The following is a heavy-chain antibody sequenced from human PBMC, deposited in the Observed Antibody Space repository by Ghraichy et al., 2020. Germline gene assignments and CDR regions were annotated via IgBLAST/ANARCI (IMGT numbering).Heavy chain of an antibody. D-gene: IGHD3-22*01. CDR3: ARDGPTGPQWLPDQPYYYYGMDV. CDR1: GYTFTSYG. V-gene: IGHV1-18*01. CDR2: ISAYNGNT. J-gene: IGHJ6*02. Sequence: ASVKVSCKASGYTFTSYGISWVRQAPGQGLEWMGWISAYNGNTNYAQKLQGRVTMTTDTSTSTAYMELRSLRSDDTAVYYCARDGPTGPQWLPDQPYYYYGMDVWGQGTTVTVSS.